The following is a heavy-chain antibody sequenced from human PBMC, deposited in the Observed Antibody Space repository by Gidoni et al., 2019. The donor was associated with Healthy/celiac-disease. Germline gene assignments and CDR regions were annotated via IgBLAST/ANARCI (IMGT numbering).Heavy chain of an antibody. CDR2: ISSSISYI. CDR1: GFTFSSYS. Sequence: EVQLVASGGGLVKPGGSLRLSCAASGFTFSSYSMNWIRRAPGKGLEWVSSISSSISYIYYADSVKGRFTISRDNAKNSLYLQMNSLRAEDTAVYYCARDPGRRRVPRVDPAYYYYGMDVWGQGTTVTVSS. V-gene: IGHV3-21*01. CDR3: ARDPGRRRVPRVDPAYYYYGMDV. J-gene: IGHJ6*02.